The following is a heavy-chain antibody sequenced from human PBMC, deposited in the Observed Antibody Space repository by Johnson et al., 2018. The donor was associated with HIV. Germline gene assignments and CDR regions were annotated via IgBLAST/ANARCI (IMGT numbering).Heavy chain of an antibody. J-gene: IGHJ3*02. V-gene: IGHV3-53*01. CDR1: RFTVSSNY. Sequence: VPLVESGGGLIQPGGSLRLSCSASRFTVSSNYMSWVRQAPGKGLAWVSVIYSGGSTYYADSVKGRFTVSRDNARKSLYLQMNSLRAEDTAVYYCAREYSSPYGDYDGDAFDIWGQGTMVTVSS. CDR3: AREYSSPYGDYDGDAFDI. D-gene: IGHD4-17*01. CDR2: IYSGGST.